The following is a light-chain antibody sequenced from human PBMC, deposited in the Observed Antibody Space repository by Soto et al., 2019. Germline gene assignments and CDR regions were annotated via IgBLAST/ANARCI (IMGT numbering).Light chain of an antibody. Sequence: PGERATLSCRASQSLSNSFIAWYQQKPGQAPRLLIYDTSSRATGIPDRFSGSGSGTDFTLTISRLEPEDFSVFYCQQYGTSEIIFGQGARLEI. CDR1: QSLSNSF. CDR2: DTS. CDR3: QQYGTSEII. V-gene: IGKV3-20*01. J-gene: IGKJ5*01.